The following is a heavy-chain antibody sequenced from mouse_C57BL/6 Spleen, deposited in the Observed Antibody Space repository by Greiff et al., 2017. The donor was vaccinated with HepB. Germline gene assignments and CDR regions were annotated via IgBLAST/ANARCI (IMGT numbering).Heavy chain of an antibody. Sequence: EVKLVESEGGLVQPGSSMKLSCTASGFTFSDYYMAWVRQVPEKGLEWVANINYDGSSTYYLDSLKSRFIISRDNAKNILYLQMSSLKSEDTATYYCAREGGLHGYFEVWGTGTTVTVSS. J-gene: IGHJ1*03. CDR1: GFTFSDYY. CDR2: INYDGSST. CDR3: AREGGLHGYFEV. V-gene: IGHV5-16*01. D-gene: IGHD2-4*01.